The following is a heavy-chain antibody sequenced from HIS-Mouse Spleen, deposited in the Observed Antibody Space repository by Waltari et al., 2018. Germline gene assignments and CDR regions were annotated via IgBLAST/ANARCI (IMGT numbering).Heavy chain of an antibody. V-gene: IGHV4-39*07. D-gene: IGHD6-13*01. J-gene: IGHJ2*01. CDR3: ARKIPYSSSWYDWYFDL. Sequence: QLQLQESGPGLVKPSETLSLTCTVSGGSISSSSYYWGWIRQPPGEGLEWIGSIYYSGRTYYHPHLKSRVTISVDTSKNQFSLRLSSVTAADTAVYYCARKIPYSSSWYDWYFDLWGRGTLVTVSS. CDR1: GGSISSSSYY. CDR2: IYYSGRT.